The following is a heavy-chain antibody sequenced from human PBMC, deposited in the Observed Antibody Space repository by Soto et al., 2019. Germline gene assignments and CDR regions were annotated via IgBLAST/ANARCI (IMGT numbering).Heavy chain of an antibody. CDR1: GFTLRTYT. Sequence: GGSLRLSCAASGFTLRTYTMNWVRQAPGKGLEWVSSISISSSDRYYADSVRGRFTISRDNAKNALYLQMNSLRADDTAVYFCVRGMNPLFGGQGTLVPVS. CDR2: ISISSSDR. CDR3: VRGMNPLF. V-gene: IGHV3-21*06. J-gene: IGHJ4*01.